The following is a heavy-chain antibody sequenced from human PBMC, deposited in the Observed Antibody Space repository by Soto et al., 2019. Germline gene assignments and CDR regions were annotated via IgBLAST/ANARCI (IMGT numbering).Heavy chain of an antibody. J-gene: IGHJ4*02. CDR3: ASVYFDF. CDR1: GYTFTSYG. CDR2: ISANNGNT. V-gene: IGHV1-18*04. Sequence: QVQLVQSGAEVKKPGASVKVSCKTSGYTFTSYGISWVRQAPGQGLEWMGWISANNGNTNYAQNLQGRVTMTTDTSTNTAYMEMRSLRTDDTAVYYWASVYFDFWGQGTLVTVSS.